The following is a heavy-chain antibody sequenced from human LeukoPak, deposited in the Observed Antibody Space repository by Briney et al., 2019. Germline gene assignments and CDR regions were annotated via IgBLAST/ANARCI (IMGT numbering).Heavy chain of an antibody. CDR1: GGSISSGSYY. D-gene: IGHD3-22*01. CDR3: ARTGARSGHYRNAIDY. J-gene: IGHJ4*02. Sequence: SETLSLTCTVSGGSISSGSYYWSWIRQPAGKGLEWIGRIYTSGSTNYNPSLKSRVTISIDTSKSQFSLKLTSVTAADMAVYYCARTGARSGHYRNAIDYSGQGTLVTVSS. CDR2: IYTSGST. V-gene: IGHV4-61*02.